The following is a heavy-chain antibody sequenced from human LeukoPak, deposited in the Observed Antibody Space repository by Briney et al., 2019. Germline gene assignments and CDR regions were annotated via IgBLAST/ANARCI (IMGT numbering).Heavy chain of an antibody. CDR2: MNPNSGNT. Sequence: VASVKVSCKASGYTFTSYDINWLRQATGQGLEWMGWMNPNSGNTGYAQKFQGRVTMTRNTSISTAYMELSSLRSEDTAVYYCARSRGGYKALYYYYYGMDVWGQGTTVTVSS. CDR3: ARSRGGYKALYYYYYGMDV. D-gene: IGHD5-12*01. V-gene: IGHV1-8*01. CDR1: GYTFTSYD. J-gene: IGHJ6*02.